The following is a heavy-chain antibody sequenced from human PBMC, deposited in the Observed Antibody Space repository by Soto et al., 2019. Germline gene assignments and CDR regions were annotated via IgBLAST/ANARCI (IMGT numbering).Heavy chain of an antibody. Sequence: PGGSLRLSCAASGFTYFNYAMTWVRQAPGKGLEWLSSIRGSGGMFYADSVKGRFTISRDNSKNTLYLQIDSLRTEDTAVYYCAKDNGRDLLLCDWGQGTLVTVSS. J-gene: IGHJ4*02. V-gene: IGHV3-23*01. CDR2: IRGSGGM. CDR3: AKDNGRDLLLCD. D-gene: IGHD2-8*01. CDR1: GFTYFNYA.